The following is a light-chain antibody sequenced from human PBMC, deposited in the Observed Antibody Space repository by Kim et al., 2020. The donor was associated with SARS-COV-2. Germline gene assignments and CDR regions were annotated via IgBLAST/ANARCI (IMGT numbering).Light chain of an antibody. CDR3: QKYNSAPPLA. J-gene: IGKJ4*01. V-gene: IGKV1-27*01. CDR1: QGISNY. Sequence: VVNQITIACRASQGISNYLSWYQQKPGKVAQRLIYAASTLQSGVPSRFSVSGSGTDFTLTIRSLQPEDVATYYCQKYNSAPPLAFGGGTKVDIK. CDR2: AAS.